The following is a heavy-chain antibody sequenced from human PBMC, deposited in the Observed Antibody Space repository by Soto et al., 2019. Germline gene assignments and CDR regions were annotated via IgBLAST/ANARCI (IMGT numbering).Heavy chain of an antibody. V-gene: IGHV5-51*01. J-gene: IGHJ4*02. CDR3: ARQGDSQHCSGSYQDLEY. Sequence: PGESLKISCKGSADSFSNYWIGWVRQMPGKGLEWMGIIYPGDSDIRYSPSFQGQVTISADKSISTAYLQWSSLKASDTAMYYCARQGDSQHCSGSYQDLEYWRQGPEVT. CDR1: ADSFSNYW. CDR2: IYPGDSDI. D-gene: IGHD3-10*02.